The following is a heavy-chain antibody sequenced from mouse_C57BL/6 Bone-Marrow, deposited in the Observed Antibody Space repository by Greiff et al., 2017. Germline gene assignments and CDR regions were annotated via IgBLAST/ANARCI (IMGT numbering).Heavy chain of an antibody. CDR1: GFTFSSYG. CDR3: ARLTTVVAHYFDY. CDR2: ISSGGSYT. J-gene: IGHJ2*01. Sequence: EVQLVESGGDLVKPGGSLKLSCAASGFTFSSYGMSWVRQTPDKRLEWVATISSGGSYTYYPDSVKGRFTISRDNAKNTLYLQMSSLKSEDTAMYYCARLTTVVAHYFDYWGQGTTLTVSS. D-gene: IGHD1-1*01. V-gene: IGHV5-6*01.